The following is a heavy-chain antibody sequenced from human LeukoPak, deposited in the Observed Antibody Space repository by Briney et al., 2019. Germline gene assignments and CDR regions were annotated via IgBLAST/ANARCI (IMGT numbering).Heavy chain of an antibody. D-gene: IGHD6-19*01. CDR2: ISSSSSYI. J-gene: IGHJ4*02. CDR3: ARDLLDSSGWYGQYDY. V-gene: IGHV3-21*01. CDR1: GFTFSSYS. Sequence: GGSLRLSCAASGFTFSSYSMNWVRQAPGKGLEWVSSISSSSSYIYYADSVKGRFTISRDNAKNSLYLQMNSLRAEDTAVYYCARDLLDSSGWYGQYDYWGQGTLVTVSS.